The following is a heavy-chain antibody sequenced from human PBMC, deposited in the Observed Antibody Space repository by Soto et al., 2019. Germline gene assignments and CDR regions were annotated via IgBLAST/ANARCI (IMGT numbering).Heavy chain of an antibody. CDR2: ISAGKGDT. J-gene: IGHJ4*02. Sequence: VQLVQSGAEVRKPGASVKVSCKASGYTFSSYGISWVRQAPGKGLEWMGWISAGKGDTNYAQKFHGRVSMTTDTSTRTAYMERRSLTSDVTAVYYCARDGFTVISSGSFAYWGQVTLVTFSS. D-gene: IGHD1-26*01. CDR3: ARDGFTVISSGSFAY. V-gene: IGHV1-18*04. CDR1: GYTFSSYG.